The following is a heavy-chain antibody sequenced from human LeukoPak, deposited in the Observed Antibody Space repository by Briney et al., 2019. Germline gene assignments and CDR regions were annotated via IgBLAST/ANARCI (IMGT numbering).Heavy chain of an antibody. V-gene: IGHV4-34*01. J-gene: IGHJ3*02. CDR2: INHSGST. CDR1: GGSFSGYY. D-gene: IGHD3-22*01. Sequence: SETLSLTCAVYGGSFSGYYWSWIRQPPGKGLEWIGEINHSGSTNYNPSLKSRVTISVDTSKNQFSLKLSSVTAADTAVYYCARVPPKYYYDSSGPPLAFDIWGQGTMVTVSS. CDR3: ARVPPKYYYDSSGPPLAFDI.